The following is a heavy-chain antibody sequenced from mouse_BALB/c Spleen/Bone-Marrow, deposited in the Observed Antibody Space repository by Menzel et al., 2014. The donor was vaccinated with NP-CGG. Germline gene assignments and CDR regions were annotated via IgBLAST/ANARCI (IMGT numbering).Heavy chain of an antibody. D-gene: IGHD2-10*02. J-gene: IGHJ3*01. Sequence: EVKLQESRGGLVQPGDSLRLSCATSGFTFSDFYMEWVRQPPGKRLEWIAASRNKAKYYTTEYSASVKGRFIVSRDTSQSVLYLQMNALRAEDTAIYYCARDVGYGNYFVYWGQGTLVTVSA. CDR2: SRNKAKYYTT. CDR1: GFTFSDFY. CDR3: ARDVGYGNYFVY. V-gene: IGHV7-1*02.